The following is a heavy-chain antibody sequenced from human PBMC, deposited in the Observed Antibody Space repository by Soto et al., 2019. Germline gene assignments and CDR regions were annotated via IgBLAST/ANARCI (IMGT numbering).Heavy chain of an antibody. CDR2: IYYSGST. V-gene: IGHV4-59*01. Sequence: PSETLSLTCTVSGGSISSYYWSWIRQPPGKGQEWIGYIYYSGSTNYNPSLKSRVTISVDTSKNQFSLKLSSVTAADTAVYYCARGFISDAFDIWGQGTMVTVSS. J-gene: IGHJ3*02. CDR3: ARGFISDAFDI. D-gene: IGHD3-16*02. CDR1: GGSISSYY.